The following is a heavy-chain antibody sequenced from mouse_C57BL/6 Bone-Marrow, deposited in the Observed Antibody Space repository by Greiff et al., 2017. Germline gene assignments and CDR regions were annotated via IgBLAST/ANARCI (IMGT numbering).Heavy chain of an antibody. CDR1: GYAFSSYW. D-gene: IGHD2-4*01. V-gene: IGHV1-80*01. Sequence: VQLQQSGAELVKPGASVKISCKASGYAFSSYWLNWVKQRPGKGREWIGQIYPGDGDTNYNGKFKGKATLTADKSSSTAYMQLSSRTSEDSAVYFCAISGDYDKMAWFAYWGQGTLVTVSA. CDR2: IYPGDGDT. CDR3: AISGDYDKMAWFAY. J-gene: IGHJ3*01.